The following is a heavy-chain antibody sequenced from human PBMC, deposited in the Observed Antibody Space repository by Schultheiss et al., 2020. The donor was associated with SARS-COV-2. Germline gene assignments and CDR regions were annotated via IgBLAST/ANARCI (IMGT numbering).Heavy chain of an antibody. CDR3: ARGSSSSWYENFDY. J-gene: IGHJ4*02. Sequence: SETLSLTCAVYGGSISSGGFSWSWIRQPPGKRLEWIGEINHSGSTYYNPSLKSRVTISVDTSTNQLSLKLSSVTAADTAVYYCARGSSSSWYENFDYWGQGTLVTVSS. D-gene: IGHD6-13*01. CDR1: GGSISSGGFS. V-gene: IGHV4-30-2*01. CDR2: INHSGST.